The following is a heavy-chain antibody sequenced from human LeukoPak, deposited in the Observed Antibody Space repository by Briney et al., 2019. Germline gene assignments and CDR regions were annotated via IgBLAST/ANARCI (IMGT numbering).Heavy chain of an antibody. CDR1: GFTFSSYG. D-gene: IGHD3-10*01. CDR2: ISGSGGST. V-gene: IGHV3-23*01. J-gene: IGHJ5*02. CDR3: AKGPYYYGSGIVNWFDP. Sequence: GGSLRLSCAASGFTFSSYGMSWVRQAPGKGLEWVSAISGSGGSTYYADSVKGRFTISRDNSKNTLYLQMNSLRAEDTAVYYCAKGPYYYGSGIVNWFDPWGQGTLVTVSS.